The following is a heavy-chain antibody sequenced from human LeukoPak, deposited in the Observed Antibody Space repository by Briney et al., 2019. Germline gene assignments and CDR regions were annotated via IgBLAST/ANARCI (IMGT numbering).Heavy chain of an antibody. V-gene: IGHV1-2*02. Sequence: ASVKVSCKASGYTFTGYYMHWVRQAPGQGLEWMGWINPNSGGTNYAQKFQGRVTMTRDTSISTAYMELGRLRSDDTAVYYCARAVAVAGRSRGLDYWGQGTLVTVSS. J-gene: IGHJ4*02. CDR3: ARAVAVAGRSRGLDY. CDR2: INPNSGGT. CDR1: GYTFTGYY. D-gene: IGHD6-19*01.